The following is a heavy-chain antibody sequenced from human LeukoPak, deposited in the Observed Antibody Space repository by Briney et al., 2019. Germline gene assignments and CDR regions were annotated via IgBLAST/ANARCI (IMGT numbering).Heavy chain of an antibody. V-gene: IGHV3-15*01. Sequence: GSLRLSCGASGFPFSNAWMSWVRQAPGKGLEWGVRIKSKSDGETTYYRAPVKGRFSISRDDSKNTLYLQMNSLKTEDTAVYFCTTDLGITMIRGVIVFWGQGTLVTVSS. CDR2: IKSKSDGETT. CDR1: GFPFSNAW. CDR3: TTDLGITMIRGVIVF. J-gene: IGHJ4*02. D-gene: IGHD3-10*01.